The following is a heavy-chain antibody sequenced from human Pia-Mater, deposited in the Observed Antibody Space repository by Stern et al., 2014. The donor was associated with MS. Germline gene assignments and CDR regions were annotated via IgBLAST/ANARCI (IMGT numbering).Heavy chain of an antibody. CDR3: ARDPFNY. Sequence: QVQLVQSGAEVKKPGASVKVSCKASGYTFTSYAIHLVRQAPGQRPEWMGWINGGNGNTAYSQKFQERVIITRDTSATTVSMELASLTFEDTAMYFCARDPFNYWGQGTLVTVSS. V-gene: IGHV1-3*01. J-gene: IGHJ4*02. CDR2: INGGNGNT. CDR1: GYTFTSYA.